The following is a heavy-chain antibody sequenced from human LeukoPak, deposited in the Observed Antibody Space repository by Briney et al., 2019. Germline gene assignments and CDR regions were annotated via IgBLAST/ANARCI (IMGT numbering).Heavy chain of an antibody. D-gene: IGHD6-19*01. CDR1: GFTFDDYT. J-gene: IGHJ4*02. CDR3: VRRGDASSGWGDHDY. Sequence: GGSLRLSCAASGFTFDDYTMHWVRQAPGKGLEWVSTIGGSGDKTFYADSVKGRFTISRDNSKNMLHLQMGSLTGEDTALYYCVRRGDASSGWGDHDYWGQGALVTVSS. CDR2: IGGSGDKT. V-gene: IGHV3-23*01.